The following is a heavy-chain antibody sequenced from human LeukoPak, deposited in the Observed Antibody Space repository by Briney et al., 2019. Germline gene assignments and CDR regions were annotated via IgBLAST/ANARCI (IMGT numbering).Heavy chain of an antibody. CDR2: INPNSGGT. CDR1: GYTFTGYY. V-gene: IGHV1-2*04. Sequence: GASVKVSCKASGYTFTGYYMHWVRQAPGQGLEWMGWINPNSGGTNYAQKFQGWVTMTRDTSISTAYMELSRLRSDDTAVYYCARAGGYNHYGMDVWGQGTTVTVSS. J-gene: IGHJ6*02. CDR3: ARAGGYNHYGMDV. D-gene: IGHD5-24*01.